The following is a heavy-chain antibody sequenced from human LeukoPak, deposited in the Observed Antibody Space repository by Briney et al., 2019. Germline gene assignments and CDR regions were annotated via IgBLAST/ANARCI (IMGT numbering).Heavy chain of an antibody. CDR1: GFTFSSYA. V-gene: IGHV3-30*01. J-gene: IGHJ4*02. CDR3: ASSPGINFDY. D-gene: IGHD6-13*01. Sequence: GRSLRLSCAASGFTFSSYAMHWVRQAPGKGLEWVAVISYDGSNKYYADSVKGRFTISRDNSKNMLYLQMNSLRAEDTAVYYCASSPGINFDYWGQGTLVTVPS. CDR2: ISYDGSNK.